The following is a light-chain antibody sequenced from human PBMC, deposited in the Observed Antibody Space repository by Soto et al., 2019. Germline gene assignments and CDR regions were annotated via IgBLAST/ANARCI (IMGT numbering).Light chain of an antibody. CDR3: QQYNSYSHT. V-gene: IGKV1-5*01. CDR1: QSISSW. CDR2: DAS. J-gene: IGKJ2*01. Sequence: QRTLTQYTLSASVGDRGTITCRASQSISSWLAWYQQKPGKAPNLLIYDASTLQSGVPSRFSGSGSGTEFTLTISSLQPDDFATYYCQQYNSYSHTFGHG.